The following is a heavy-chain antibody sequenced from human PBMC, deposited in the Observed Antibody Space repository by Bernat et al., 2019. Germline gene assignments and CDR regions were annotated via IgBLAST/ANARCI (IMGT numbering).Heavy chain of an antibody. J-gene: IGHJ3*02. CDR1: GGSISSYY. Sequence: QLQLQESGPGLVKPSETLSLTCTVSGGSISSYYWSWIRQPPGKGLEWIGYMYYSGSSNYNPSLKSRVTISVDTSKNQFSLKLSSVTAADTAVYYCAKGGYRGFDLTNAFDIWGQGTMVTVSS. CDR3: AKGGYRGFDLTNAFDI. CDR2: MYYSGSS. D-gene: IGHD5-12*01. V-gene: IGHV4-59*01.